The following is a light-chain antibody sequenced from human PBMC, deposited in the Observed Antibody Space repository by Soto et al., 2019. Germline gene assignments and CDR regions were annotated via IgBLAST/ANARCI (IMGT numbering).Light chain of an antibody. Sequence: IVLTQSPASLSLSPGERATLSCGASHTIASVYLAWYQHKPGLAPRLLIYDTSIRATGIPDRFTGSGSGTDCTLTISRLEPEDFAVYYCQQYDTSLTVGGGTKVEIK. V-gene: IGKV3D-20*01. CDR2: DTS. CDR3: QQYDTSLT. CDR1: HTIASVY. J-gene: IGKJ4*01.